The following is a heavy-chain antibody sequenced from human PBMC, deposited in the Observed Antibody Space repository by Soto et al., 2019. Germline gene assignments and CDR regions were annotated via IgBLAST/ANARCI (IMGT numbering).Heavy chain of an antibody. D-gene: IGHD3-3*01. CDR3: ARGSPYYDFWSGYYRPYYYYGMDV. J-gene: IGHJ6*02. V-gene: IGHV4-59*01. Sequence: QVQLQESGPGLVKPSETLSLTCTVSGGSISSYYWSWIRQPPGKGLEWIGYIYYSGSTNYNPSLKSRVTISVDTSKNQFSLKLSSVTAADTAVYYCARGSPYYDFWSGYYRPYYYYGMDVWGQGTTVTVSS. CDR2: IYYSGST. CDR1: GGSISSYY.